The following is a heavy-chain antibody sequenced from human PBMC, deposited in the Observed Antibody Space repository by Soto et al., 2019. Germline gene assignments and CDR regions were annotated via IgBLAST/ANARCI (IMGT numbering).Heavy chain of an antibody. CDR3: TTGPRSDYYDSSGYWDYYYGTDV. J-gene: IGHJ6*02. CDR2: IKSKTDGGTT. D-gene: IGHD3-22*01. Sequence: PGGSLRLSCAASGFTFSNAWMSWVRQAPGKGLEWVGRIKSKTDGGTTDYAAPVKGRFTISRDDSKNTLYLQMNSLKTEDTAVYYCTTGPRSDYYDSSGYWDYYYGTDVWGQGTTVTVSS. CDR1: GFTFSNAW. V-gene: IGHV3-15*01.